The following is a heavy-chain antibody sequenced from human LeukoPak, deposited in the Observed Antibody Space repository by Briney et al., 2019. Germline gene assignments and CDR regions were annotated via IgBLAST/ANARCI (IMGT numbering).Heavy chain of an antibody. CDR1: GFTFSSYG. D-gene: IGHD2-15*01. Sequence: GGSLRLSCAASGFTFSSYGMHWVRQAPGKWLEWVAVIWYVGSNKYYADSVKGRFTISGDNSKNTLYLQMNSLRAEDTAVYYCARDHAHPIKRCSGGSCSLVYYYGMDVWGQGTTVTVSS. J-gene: IGHJ6*02. CDR2: IWYVGSNK. CDR3: ARDHAHPIKRCSGGSCSLVYYYGMDV. V-gene: IGHV3-33*01.